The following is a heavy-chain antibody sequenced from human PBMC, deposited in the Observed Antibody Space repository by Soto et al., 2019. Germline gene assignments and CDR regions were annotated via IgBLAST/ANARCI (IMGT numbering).Heavy chain of an antibody. J-gene: IGHJ4*02. CDR1: GFTFSTYW. CDR3: ARGGISYAY. Sequence: PGGSLRLSCAASGFTFSTYWMTWVRQAPGKGLEWVAKIKPDGSEKYYVDSVKGRFTISRDNARNSLDLQMNSLRADDTAVYYCARGGISYAYWGQGTLVTVSS. V-gene: IGHV3-7*05. D-gene: IGHD3-16*01. CDR2: IKPDGSEK.